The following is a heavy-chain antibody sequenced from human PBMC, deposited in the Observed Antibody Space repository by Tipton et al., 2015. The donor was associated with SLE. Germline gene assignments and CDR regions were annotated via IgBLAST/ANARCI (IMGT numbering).Heavy chain of an antibody. V-gene: IGHV1-2*06. CDR2: FNPNSGGT. D-gene: IGHD6-13*01. CDR3: ATRSGSGWYYFDS. J-gene: IGHJ4*02. CDR1: GYSFTDYY. Sequence: QLVQSGAEVKKPGASVKVSCKASGYSFTDYYMHWVRQAPGEGLEWMGRFNPNSGGTNYAQNFQGRVTMTRDTSITTVYMELSSLRSDDTAVYYCATRSGSGWYYFDSWGQGTLVTVSS.